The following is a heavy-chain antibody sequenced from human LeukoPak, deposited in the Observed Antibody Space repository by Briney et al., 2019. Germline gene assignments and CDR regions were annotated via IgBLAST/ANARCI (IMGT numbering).Heavy chain of an antibody. V-gene: IGHV4-59*12. J-gene: IGHJ4*02. CDR2: IYYSGST. Sequence: SETLSLTCAVSGGSMSGYYWSWIRQPPGKGLEWIGSIYYSGSTYYNPSLKSRVTISVDTSKNQFSLKLSSATAADTAVYYCARDRRVRYYYDSSGYYNDWGQGTLVTVSS. CDR3: ARDRRVRYYYDSSGYYND. D-gene: IGHD3-22*01. CDR1: GGSMSGYY.